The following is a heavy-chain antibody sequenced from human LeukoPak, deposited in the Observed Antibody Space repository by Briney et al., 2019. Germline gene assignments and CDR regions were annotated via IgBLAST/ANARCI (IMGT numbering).Heavy chain of an antibody. J-gene: IGHJ4*02. CDR1: GYTFTSYG. Sequence: ASVKVSCKASGYTFTSYGISWVRQAPGQGLEWMGWISTYNGNTNYAQKLQGRVTMTTDTSTSTAYMELRSLRSDDTAVYYCARDGYSSSWYVTGYWGQGTLVTVSS. V-gene: IGHV1-18*01. CDR3: ARDGYSSSWYVTGY. CDR2: ISTYNGNT. D-gene: IGHD6-13*01.